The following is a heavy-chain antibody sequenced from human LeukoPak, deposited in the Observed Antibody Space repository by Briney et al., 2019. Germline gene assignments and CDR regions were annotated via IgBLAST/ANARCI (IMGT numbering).Heavy chain of an antibody. Sequence: PSETLSLTCTVSGGSISSYYWSWIRQPPGKGLEWIGYIYYSGSTNYNPSLKSRVTISVDTSKNQFSLKLSSVTAADTAVYYCARSRDGYNLDIDYWGQGTLVTVSS. V-gene: IGHV4-59*01. CDR1: GGSISSYY. CDR2: IYYSGST. D-gene: IGHD5-24*01. J-gene: IGHJ4*02. CDR3: ARSRDGYNLDIDY.